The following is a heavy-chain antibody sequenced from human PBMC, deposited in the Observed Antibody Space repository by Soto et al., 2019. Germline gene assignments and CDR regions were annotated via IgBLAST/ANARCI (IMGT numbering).Heavy chain of an antibody. CDR1: GGTFSSYA. V-gene: IGHV1-69*01. CDR3: ARASGIAAAGDYYYGMDV. CDR2: IIPIFGTA. J-gene: IGHJ6*02. D-gene: IGHD6-13*01. Sequence: QVQLVQSGAEVKKPGSSVKVSCKASGGTFSSYAISWVRQAPGQGLEWMGGIIPIFGTAHYAQKFQGRVTITADESTTTAYMELSSLRSEDTAVYYCARASGIAAAGDYYYGMDVWGQGTTVTVSS.